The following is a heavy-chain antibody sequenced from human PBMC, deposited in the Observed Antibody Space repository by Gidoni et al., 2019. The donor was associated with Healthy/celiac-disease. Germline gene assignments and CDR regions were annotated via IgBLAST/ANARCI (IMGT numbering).Heavy chain of an antibody. CDR3: ARGDSSGWYDWFDP. D-gene: IGHD6-19*01. J-gene: IGHJ5*02. Sequence: QLLLQASCPGLVTPSDTLSLTCPVSGGSISSSSYYWGWLRQPPGKGVEWIGGIYYSGSTYYKPSLKSRVTISVDTSKNKFCLKLSSVTAADTAVYYCARGDSSGWYDWFDPWGQGTLVTVSS. V-gene: IGHV4-39*01. CDR2: IYYSGST. CDR1: GGSISSSSYY.